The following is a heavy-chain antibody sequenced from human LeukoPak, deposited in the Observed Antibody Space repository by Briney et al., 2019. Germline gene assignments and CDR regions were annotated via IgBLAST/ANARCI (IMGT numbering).Heavy chain of an antibody. CDR3: ARGSPYCGGDCYIDY. V-gene: IGHV4-59*01. D-gene: IGHD2-21*02. Sequence: PSETLSLTCTVSGVSISSYYWSWIRQPPGKGLEWIGYIYYSGSTNYNPSLKSRVTISVDTSKNQFSLNLSSVTAADTAVYYCARGSPYCGGDCYIDYWGQGTLVTVSS. CDR1: GVSISSYY. J-gene: IGHJ4*02. CDR2: IYYSGST.